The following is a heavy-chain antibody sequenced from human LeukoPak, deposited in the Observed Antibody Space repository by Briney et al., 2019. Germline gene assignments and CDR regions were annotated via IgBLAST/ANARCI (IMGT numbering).Heavy chain of an antibody. CDR2: ISYDGSNK. D-gene: IGHD2-8*01. V-gene: IGHV3-30*18. CDR3: AKDGAGVYGLDY. Sequence: GGSLRLSCAASGFTFSSYGMHWVRQAPGKGLEWVAVISYDGSNKYYADSVKGRFTISRDNSKNTLYLQMNSLRAEDTAVYCCAKDGAGVYGLDYWGQGTLVTVSS. CDR1: GFTFSSYG. J-gene: IGHJ4*02.